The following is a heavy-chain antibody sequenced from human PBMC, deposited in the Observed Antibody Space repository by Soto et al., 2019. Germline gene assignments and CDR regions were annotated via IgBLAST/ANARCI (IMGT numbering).Heavy chain of an antibody. CDR1: GGSISSYY. CDR3: ASSFHSYYGSGSGYDYFDY. V-gene: IGHV4-59*01. J-gene: IGHJ4*02. D-gene: IGHD3-10*01. CDR2: IYYSGST. Sequence: SETLSLTCTVSGGSISSYYWTWIRQPPGKGLEWIGYIYYSGSTNYNPSLKSRVTISVDTSKTQFSLKLSSVTAADTAVYYCASSFHSYYGSGSGYDYFDYWGQGTLVTVSS.